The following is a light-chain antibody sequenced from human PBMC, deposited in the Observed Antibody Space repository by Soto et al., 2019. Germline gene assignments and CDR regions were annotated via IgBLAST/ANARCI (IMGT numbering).Light chain of an antibody. CDR2: DAS. CDR3: QQRGDWPPIT. V-gene: IGKV1-5*01. J-gene: IGKJ5*01. Sequence: DIQMTQSPSTLSASVGDRVTITCRASQSISSWLAWYQQKPGKAPKFLIYDASSLESGVPSRFSGSGSGTEFTLTISSLQPDDFATYYCQQRGDWPPITFGQGTRLEIK. CDR1: QSISSW.